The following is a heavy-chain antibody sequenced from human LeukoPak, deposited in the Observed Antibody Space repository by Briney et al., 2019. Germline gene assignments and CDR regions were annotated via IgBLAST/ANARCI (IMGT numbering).Heavy chain of an antibody. J-gene: IGHJ4*02. Sequence: ASVKVSCKASGYTFTSYYMHWVRQAPGQGLEWMGIINPSGGSTSYAQKFQGRVTMTRDTSTSTVYMELSRLRSDDTAVYYCATTFGVVIAPYDFDYWGQGTLVTVSS. V-gene: IGHV1-46*01. CDR1: GYTFTSYY. D-gene: IGHD3-3*01. CDR3: ATTFGVVIAPYDFDY. CDR2: INPSGGST.